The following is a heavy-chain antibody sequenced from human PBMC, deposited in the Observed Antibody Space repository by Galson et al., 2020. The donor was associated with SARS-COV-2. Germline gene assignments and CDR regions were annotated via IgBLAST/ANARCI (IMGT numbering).Heavy chain of an antibody. D-gene: IGHD5-18*01. Sequence: GGSLRLSCAASGFTVSSNYMSWVRQAPGKGLEWVSVIYSGGSTYYADSVKGRFTISRDNSKNTLYLQMNSLRAEDTAVYYCARGGTAMVKYYGMDVWGQGTTVTVSS. CDR1: GFTVSSNY. J-gene: IGHJ6*02. V-gene: IGHV3-53*01. CDR2: IYSGGST. CDR3: ARGGTAMVKYYGMDV.